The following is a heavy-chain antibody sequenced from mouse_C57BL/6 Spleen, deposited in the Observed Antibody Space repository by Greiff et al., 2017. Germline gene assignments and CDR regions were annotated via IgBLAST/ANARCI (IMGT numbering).Heavy chain of an antibody. CDR2: IDPNSGGT. V-gene: IGHV1-72*01. CDR3: ATGGYYGSSYEGYYFDG. CDR1: GYTFTSYW. J-gene: IGHJ2*01. D-gene: IGHD1-1*01. Sequence: VQLQQSGAELVKPGASVKLSCKASGYTFTSYWMHWVKQRPGRGLEWIGRIDPNSGGTKYNEKFKSKATLTVDKTSSTAYMQLSSLTSEDSAVYYWATGGYYGSSYEGYYFDGWGQGTTLTVAS.